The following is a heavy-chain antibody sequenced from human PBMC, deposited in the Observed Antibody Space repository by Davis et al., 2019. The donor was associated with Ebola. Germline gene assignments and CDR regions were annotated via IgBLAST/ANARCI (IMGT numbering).Heavy chain of an antibody. CDR3: ARAPYGELPPLYYYYGMDV. CDR2: IYYSGST. CDR1: GGSFSGYY. J-gene: IGHJ6*02. Sequence: SETLSLTCAVYGGSFSGYYWSWIRQPPGKELEWIGYIYYSGSTYYNPSLKSRVTISVDTSKNQFSLKLSSVTAADTAVYYCARAPYGELPPLYYYYGMDVWGQGTTVTVSS. D-gene: IGHD4-17*01. V-gene: IGHV4-59*04.